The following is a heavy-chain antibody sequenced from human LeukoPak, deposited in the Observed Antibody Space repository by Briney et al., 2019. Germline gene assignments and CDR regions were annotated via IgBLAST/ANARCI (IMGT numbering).Heavy chain of an antibody. Sequence: PGGSLRLSCAASGFNFSSYSMNWVRQAPGKGLEWFSYITSSSGTMYYADSVKGRFTISRDNAKNSLYLQMNSLRAEDTAVYYCARSSLRYSFYFMDVWGKGTTVTVSS. CDR2: ITSSSGTM. CDR3: ARSSLRYSFYFMDV. J-gene: IGHJ6*03. V-gene: IGHV3-48*01. CDR1: GFNFSSYS. D-gene: IGHD6-13*01.